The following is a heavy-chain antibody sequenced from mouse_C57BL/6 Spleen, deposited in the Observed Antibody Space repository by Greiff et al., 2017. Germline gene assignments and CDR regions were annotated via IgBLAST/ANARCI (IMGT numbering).Heavy chain of an antibody. D-gene: IGHD1-1*01. V-gene: IGHV5-4*01. CDR3: AREGPNGSSYWYFDV. Sequence: DVMLVESGGGLVKPGGSLKLSCAASGFTFSSYAMSWVRQTPEKRLEWVATISDGGSYTYYPDNVKGRFTISRDNAKNNLYLQMSHLKSEDTAMYYCAREGPNGSSYWYFDVWGTGTTVTVSS. J-gene: IGHJ1*03. CDR1: GFTFSSYA. CDR2: ISDGGSYT.